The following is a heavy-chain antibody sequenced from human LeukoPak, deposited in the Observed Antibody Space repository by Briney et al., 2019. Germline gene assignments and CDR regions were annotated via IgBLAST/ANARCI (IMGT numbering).Heavy chain of an antibody. CDR3: ARAGFGVWFGEPLGGPTEY. V-gene: IGHV1-2*02. D-gene: IGHD3-10*01. J-gene: IGHJ4*02. CDR2: INPNSGGT. Sequence: ASVKLSCKASGYTFTGYYIHWVRQAPGQGLEWMGWINPNSGGTYYAQSFQGRVTMTRDTSISTAYMELSRLRSDDTAVYYCARAGFGVWFGEPLGGPTEYWGQGTLVTVSS. CDR1: GYTFTGYY.